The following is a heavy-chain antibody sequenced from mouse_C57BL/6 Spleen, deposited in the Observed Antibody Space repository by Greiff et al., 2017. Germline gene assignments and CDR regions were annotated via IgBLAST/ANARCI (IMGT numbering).Heavy chain of an antibody. CDR3: TTSNYYGSKAMDY. CDR2: IDPENGDT. V-gene: IGHV14-4*01. J-gene: IGHJ4*01. Sequence: VQLQQSGAELVRPGASVKLSCTASGFNIKDDYMHWVKQRPEQGLEWIGWIDPENGDTEYASKFQGKATITADTSSNTAYLQLSSLTSEDTAVYDGTTSNYYGSKAMDYWGQGTSVTVSS. D-gene: IGHD1-1*01. CDR1: GFNIKDDY.